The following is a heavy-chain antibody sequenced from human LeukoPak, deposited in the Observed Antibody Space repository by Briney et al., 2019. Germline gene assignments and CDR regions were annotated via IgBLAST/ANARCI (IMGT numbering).Heavy chain of an antibody. CDR1: GYTFTSYD. CDR2: MNPNSGNT. Sequence: ASVKVSCKASGYTFTSYDINWVRQATGQGLEWMGWMNPNSGNTGYARKFQGRVTMTRNTSISTAYMELSSLRSEDTAVYYCASVNPYSSGWYDLDYWGQGTLVTVSS. J-gene: IGHJ4*02. D-gene: IGHD6-19*01. CDR3: ASVNPYSSGWYDLDY. V-gene: IGHV1-8*01.